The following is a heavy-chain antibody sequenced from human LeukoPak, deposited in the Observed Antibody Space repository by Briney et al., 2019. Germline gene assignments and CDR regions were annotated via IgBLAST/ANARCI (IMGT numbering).Heavy chain of an antibody. J-gene: IGHJ3*02. CDR3: ARVIVGALALPDAFDI. CDR2: ISSSSSTI. V-gene: IGHV3-48*01. CDR1: GFTFSSYS. Sequence: GSLRLSCAASGFTFSSYSMNWVRQAPGKGLEWVSYISSSSSTIYYADSVKGRFTISRDNSKNTLYLQMNSLRAEDTAVYYCARVIVGALALPDAFDIWGQGTMVTVSS. D-gene: IGHD1-26*01.